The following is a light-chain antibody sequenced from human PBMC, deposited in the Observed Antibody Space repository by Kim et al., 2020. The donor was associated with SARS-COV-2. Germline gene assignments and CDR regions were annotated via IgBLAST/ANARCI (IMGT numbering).Light chain of an antibody. CDR1: QDIANY. CDR3: QKYDSAPWT. CDR2: AAS. V-gene: IGKV1-27*01. J-gene: IGKJ1*01. Sequence: DIQMTQSPSSLSASVGDGVTITCRASQDIANYLAWYQQKPGKVPKLLVYAASALKSGVPSRFSGRRSGTDFTLTISNLQPEDVATYYCQKYDSAPWTLGQGTKVDIK.